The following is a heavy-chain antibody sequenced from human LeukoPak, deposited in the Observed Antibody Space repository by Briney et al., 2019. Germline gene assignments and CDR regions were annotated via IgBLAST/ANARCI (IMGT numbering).Heavy chain of an antibody. Sequence: PSETLSLTCTVSGGSISSYYWSWIRQPPGKGLEWIGYIYYSGSTNYNPSLKSRVTISVDTSKNQFSLKLSSVTAAGTAVYYCARDNGDYEYSYWGQGTLVTVSS. CDR1: GGSISSYY. CDR3: ARDNGDYEYSY. J-gene: IGHJ4*02. V-gene: IGHV4-59*01. D-gene: IGHD4-17*01. CDR2: IYYSGST.